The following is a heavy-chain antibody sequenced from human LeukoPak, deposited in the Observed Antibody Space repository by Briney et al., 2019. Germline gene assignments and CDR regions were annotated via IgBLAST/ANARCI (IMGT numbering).Heavy chain of an antibody. CDR3: ARDPTTVVTSDAFDI. D-gene: IGHD4-23*01. CDR2: ISYIGTT. Sequence: SETLSLTCAVSGDSFSSHYWTWIRQPPGRGLEWIGYISYIGTTNYNPSLKSRVTISIDTSKNQFSLKLSSVTAADTAVYYCARDPTTVVTSDAFDIWGQGTMVTVSS. V-gene: IGHV4-59*11. J-gene: IGHJ3*02. CDR1: GDSFSSHY.